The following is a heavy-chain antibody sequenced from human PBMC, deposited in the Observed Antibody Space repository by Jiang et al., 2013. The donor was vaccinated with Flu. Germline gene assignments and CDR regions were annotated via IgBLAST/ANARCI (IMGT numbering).Heavy chain of an antibody. CDR3: AMGGDDYGDYMASPIQH. CDR1: GGSISSGGYY. V-gene: IGHV4-31*03. CDR2: IYYSGST. Sequence: KPSQTLSLTCTVSGGSISSGGYYWSWIRQHPGKGLEWIGYIYYSGSTYYNPSLKSRVTISVDTSKNQFSLKLSSVTAADTAVYYCAMGGDDYGDYMASPIQHWGQGTLVTVSS. D-gene: IGHD4-17*01. J-gene: IGHJ1*01.